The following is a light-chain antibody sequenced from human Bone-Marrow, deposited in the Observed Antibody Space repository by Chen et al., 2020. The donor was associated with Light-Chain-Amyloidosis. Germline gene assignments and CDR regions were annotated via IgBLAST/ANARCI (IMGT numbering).Light chain of an antibody. CDR1: QSVLSSSKNKNF. CDR3: QQYHSIPWT. V-gene: IGKV4-1*01. Sequence: DIVMTQSPDSLAVSLGERATINCKSSQSVLSSSKNKNFLIWYQQKPGQPHKLLIYWASTRESGVPERFSGSGSGTDFTLTISSLQAEDVAVYYCQQYHSIPWTFGQGTKVEIK. J-gene: IGKJ1*01. CDR2: WAS.